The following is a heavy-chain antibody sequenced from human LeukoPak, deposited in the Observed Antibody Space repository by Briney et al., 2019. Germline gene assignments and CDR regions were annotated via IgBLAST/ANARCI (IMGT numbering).Heavy chain of an antibody. CDR2: INHSGST. Sequence: SETLSLTCAVYGGSFSGYYWSWIRQPPGKGLEWIGEINHSGSTNYNPSLKSRVTISVDTSKNQFSLKLSSVTAADTAVYYCARVDDGDFRYFDYRGQGTLVTVSS. CDR3: ARVDDGDFRYFDY. CDR1: GGSFSGYY. V-gene: IGHV4-34*01. J-gene: IGHJ4*02. D-gene: IGHD4-17*01.